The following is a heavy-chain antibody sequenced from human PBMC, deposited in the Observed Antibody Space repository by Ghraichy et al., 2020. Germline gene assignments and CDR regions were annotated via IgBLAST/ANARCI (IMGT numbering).Heavy chain of an antibody. CDR3: ARDVDNHYYYMDV. Sequence: ASVKVSCKASGYTFTSYAMHWVRQAPGQRLEWMGWINAGNGYIKYSQKFQGRVTITSDTSASTVYMELSSLRSEDTAVYYCARDVDNHYYYMDVWGKGTTVTVSS. J-gene: IGHJ6*03. CDR2: INAGNGYI. CDR1: GYTFTSYA. V-gene: IGHV1-3*01. D-gene: IGHD1-1*01.